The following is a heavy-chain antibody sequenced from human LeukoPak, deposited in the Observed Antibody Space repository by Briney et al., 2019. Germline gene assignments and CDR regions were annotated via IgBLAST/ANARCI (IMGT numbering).Heavy chain of an antibody. CDR3: ARERDIVVVPAAGGGGSGSYPYFDY. CDR1: GYTFTGYY. D-gene: IGHD2-2*01. Sequence: ASVKVSCKASGYTFTGYYMHWVRQAHGQGLEWMGWINPNSGGTNYAQKFQGWVTMTRDTSISTAYMELSRLRSDDTAVYYCARERDIVVVPAAGGGGSGSYPYFDYWGQGTLVTVSS. J-gene: IGHJ4*02. V-gene: IGHV1-2*04. CDR2: INPNSGGT.